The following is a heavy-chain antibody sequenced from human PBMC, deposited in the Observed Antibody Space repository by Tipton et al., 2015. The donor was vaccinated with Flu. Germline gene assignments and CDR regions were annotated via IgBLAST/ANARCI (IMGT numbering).Heavy chain of an antibody. J-gene: IGHJ3*02. Sequence: QSGAEVKKPGASVKVSCKASGYTFTGYYIHWVRQAPGQGLECMGWINPNSGGTNYEQKFQGRVTMTRDTSISTAYMELSGLRSDDTAVYYCARGFESYYDSSGYSLGPFDIWVQGTMVTVSS. CDR2: INPNSGGT. CDR1: GYTFTGYY. D-gene: IGHD3-22*01. CDR3: ARGFESYYDSSGYSLGPFDI. V-gene: IGHV1-2*02.